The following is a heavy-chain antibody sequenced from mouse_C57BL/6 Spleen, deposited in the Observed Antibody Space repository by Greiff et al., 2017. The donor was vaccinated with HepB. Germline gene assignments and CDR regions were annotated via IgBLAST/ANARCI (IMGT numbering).Heavy chain of an antibody. Sequence: EVQVVESGPGLVKPSQSLSLTCSVTGYSITSGYYWNWIRQFPGNKLEWMGYISYDGSNNYNPSLKNRISITRDTSKNQFFLKLNSVTTEDTATYYWARVGDDTGEEVYFDYWGQGTTLTVSS. D-gene: IGHD1-1*01. CDR2: ISYDGSN. V-gene: IGHV3-6*01. CDR1: GYSITSGYY. J-gene: IGHJ2*01. CDR3: ARVGDDTGEEVYFDY.